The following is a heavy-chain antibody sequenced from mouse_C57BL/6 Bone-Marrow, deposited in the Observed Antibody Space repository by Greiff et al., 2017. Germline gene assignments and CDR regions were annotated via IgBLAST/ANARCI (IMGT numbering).Heavy chain of an antibody. V-gene: IGHV14-4*01. J-gene: IGHJ2*01. Sequence: EVQLQQSGAELVRPGASVKLSCTASGFNIKDDYMHWVKQRPEQGLEWIGWIDPENGDTEYASQFQGKATITADTSSNTAYLQLSSLTSEDTAVYYCTTMMFDYWGQGTTLTVSS. CDR3: TTMMFDY. CDR2: IDPENGDT. CDR1: GFNIKDDY. D-gene: IGHD2-3*01.